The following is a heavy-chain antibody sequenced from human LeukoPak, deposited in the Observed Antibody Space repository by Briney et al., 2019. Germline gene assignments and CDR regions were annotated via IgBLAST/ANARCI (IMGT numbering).Heavy chain of an antibody. V-gene: IGHV1-8*01. CDR2: MNPNSGNT. D-gene: IGHD5-18*01. CDR3: ARGLGTAMVTNYYYYMDV. Sequence: GALVKVSCKASGYTFTSYDINWVRQATGQGLEWMGWMNPNSGNTGYAQKFQGRVTMTRNTSISTAYMELSSLRSEDTAVYYCARGLGTAMVTNYYYYMDVWGKGTTVTVSS. CDR1: GYTFTSYD. J-gene: IGHJ6*03.